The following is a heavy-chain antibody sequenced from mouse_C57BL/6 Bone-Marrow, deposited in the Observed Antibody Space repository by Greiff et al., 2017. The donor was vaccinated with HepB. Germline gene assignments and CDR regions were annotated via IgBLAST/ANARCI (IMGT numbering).Heavy chain of an antibody. CDR3: ARADGYYDY. Sequence: QVQLQQSGAELVKPGASVKISCKASGYTFTDYYINWVKQRPGQGLEWIGWIFPGSGSTYYNEKFKGKATLTVDKFTSTAYMLLSSLTSEDSAVYCCARADGYYDYWGQGTTLTVYS. J-gene: IGHJ2*01. CDR1: GYTFTDYY. CDR2: IFPGSGST. D-gene: IGHD2-3*01. V-gene: IGHV1-75*01.